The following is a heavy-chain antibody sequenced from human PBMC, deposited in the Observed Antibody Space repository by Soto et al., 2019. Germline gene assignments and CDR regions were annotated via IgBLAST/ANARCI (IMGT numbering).Heavy chain of an antibody. CDR2: IYYSGST. Sequence: QVQLQESGPGPVKPSETLSLTCTVSGGSISSYYWSWIRQPPGKGLEWIGYIYYSGSTNYNPSLKSLVTISVDTSKNQFSLKLSSVSAADTAVYYCARFHWYFDLWGRGTLVTVSS. CDR1: GGSISSYY. CDR3: ARFHWYFDL. J-gene: IGHJ2*01. V-gene: IGHV4-59*08.